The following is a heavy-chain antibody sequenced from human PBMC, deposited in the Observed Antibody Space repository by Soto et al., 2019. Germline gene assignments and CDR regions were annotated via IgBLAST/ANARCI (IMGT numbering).Heavy chain of an antibody. CDR3: AKGIAAAGTLWFDP. J-gene: IGHJ5*02. CDR2: ISYDGSNK. Sequence: PGGSLRLSCAASGFTFSSYGMHWVRQAPGKGLEWVAVISYDGSNKYYAGSVKGRFTISRDNSKNTLYLQMNSLRAEDTAVYYCAKGIAAAGTLWFDPWGQGTLVTVSS. CDR1: GFTFSSYG. D-gene: IGHD6-13*01. V-gene: IGHV3-30*18.